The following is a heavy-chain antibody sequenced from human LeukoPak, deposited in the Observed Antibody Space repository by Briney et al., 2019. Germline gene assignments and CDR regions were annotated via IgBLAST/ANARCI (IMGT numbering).Heavy chain of an antibody. J-gene: IGHJ4*02. D-gene: IGHD5-24*01. V-gene: IGHV4-4*07. CDR3: ARGSIAEMAPSLLPDY. Sequence: PSETLSLTCTVSGGSISDHYLSWIRQPAGKGLEWIGRMYVSGTTNYNPSLRSRVTMSMDTSNNQFSLKLRSVTAADTAVYYCARGSIAEMAPSLLPDYWGQGTLVTVSS. CDR2: MYVSGTT. CDR1: GGSISDHY.